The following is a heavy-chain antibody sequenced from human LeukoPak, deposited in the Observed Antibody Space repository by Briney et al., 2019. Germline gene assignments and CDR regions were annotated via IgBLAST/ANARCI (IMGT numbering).Heavy chain of an antibody. CDR3: ARGRWSSSGYQDY. Sequence: PGGSLRLFCAASGFSVSSNYMTWVRQAPGKGLECVSVIYGGGNTYYADSVGGRFTISRDNSKNTLYLQMNSLRVEDTAMYYCARGRWSSSGYQDYWGRGTLVTVSS. J-gene: IGHJ4*02. V-gene: IGHV3-53*01. CDR1: GFSVSSNY. CDR2: IYGGGNT. D-gene: IGHD3-22*01.